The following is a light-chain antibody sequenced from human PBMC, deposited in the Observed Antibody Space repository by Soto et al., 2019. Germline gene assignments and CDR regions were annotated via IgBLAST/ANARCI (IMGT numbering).Light chain of an antibody. V-gene: IGKV3-20*01. J-gene: IGKJ2*02. CDR3: QQYGSSPRT. CDR1: QSVSSSY. Sequence: EIVLTQSPGTLSLSPGERATLSCRASQSVSSSYLAWYQHKPGQARRLLIYGASSRATGIPDRFSGSGSGTDFTLTISRLEPEDCAVYYCQQYGSSPRTFGQGTKLEIK. CDR2: GAS.